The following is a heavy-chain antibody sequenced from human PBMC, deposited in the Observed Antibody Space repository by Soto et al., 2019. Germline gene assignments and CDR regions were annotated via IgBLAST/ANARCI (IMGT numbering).Heavy chain of an antibody. Sequence: EVQLVESGGGLVQPGGSLRLSCAASGFTFSSYWMSWVRQAPGKGLEWVANIKQDGSEKYYVDSVKGRFTISRDNAKNSLYLHMNSLRAEDTAVYYCAREGDVVVVTVTLFAYWGQGTLVTVSS. CDR2: IKQDGSEK. V-gene: IGHV3-7*01. D-gene: IGHD2-15*01. CDR1: GFTFSSYW. J-gene: IGHJ4*02. CDR3: AREGDVVVVTVTLFAY.